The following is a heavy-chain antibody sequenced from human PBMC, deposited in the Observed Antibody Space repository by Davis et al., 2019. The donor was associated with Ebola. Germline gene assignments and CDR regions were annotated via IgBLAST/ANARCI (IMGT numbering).Heavy chain of an antibody. CDR2: IDPNSGGT. J-gene: IGHJ6*03. V-gene: IGHV1-2*02. Sequence: ASVKVSCKASGYTFTGYYMHWVRQAPGQGLEWMGWIDPNSGGTNYAQKFQGRVTMTRDTSISTAYMELSRLRSDDTAVYYCARGGPLWSGYYGTKYYYYYMDVWGKGTTVTVSS. D-gene: IGHD3-3*01. CDR1: GYTFTGYY. CDR3: ARGGPLWSGYYGTKYYYYYMDV.